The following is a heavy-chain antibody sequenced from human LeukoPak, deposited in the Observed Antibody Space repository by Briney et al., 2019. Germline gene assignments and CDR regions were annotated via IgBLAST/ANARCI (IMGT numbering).Heavy chain of an antibody. CDR3: ARCSGSTYYFYN. CDR1: GGSFSGYY. Sequence: PSETLSLTCAVYGGSFSGYYWSWIRQPPGKGLEWIGEINHSGSTNYNPSLKRRVTISVDTSKNQFSLKLSSVPAADTAVYYCARCSGSTYYFYNSGQGTLVSVSS. CDR2: INHSGST. V-gene: IGHV4-34*01. D-gene: IGHD1-26*01. J-gene: IGHJ4*02.